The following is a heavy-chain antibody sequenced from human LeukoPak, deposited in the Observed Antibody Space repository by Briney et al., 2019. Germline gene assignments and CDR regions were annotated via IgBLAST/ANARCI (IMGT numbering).Heavy chain of an antibody. V-gene: IGHV4-39*07. J-gene: IGHJ4*02. CDR1: GGSISSSSYY. CDR2: INHSGST. Sequence: SETLSLTCAVSGGSISSSSYYWSWIRQPPGKGLEWIGEINHSGSTNYNPSLKSRVTISVDTPKNQFSLKLSSVTAADTAVYYCARDLTCSGGSCYRGYFDYWGQGTLVTVSS. D-gene: IGHD2-15*01. CDR3: ARDLTCSGGSCYRGYFDY.